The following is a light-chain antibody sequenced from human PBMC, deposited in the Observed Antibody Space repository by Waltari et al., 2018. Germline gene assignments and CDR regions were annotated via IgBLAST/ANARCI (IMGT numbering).Light chain of an antibody. V-gene: IGKV1-27*01. Sequence: DIQMTQSPSSLSASVGDRVTITCRASQGISNYLAWYQQKPGKVPKLLIYAASTLQSGVPSLFSGSGSGTDFTLTISSLQPEDVATYYCQKYNSAPPFTFGPGTKVDIK. CDR2: AAS. CDR3: QKYNSAPPFT. CDR1: QGISNY. J-gene: IGKJ3*01.